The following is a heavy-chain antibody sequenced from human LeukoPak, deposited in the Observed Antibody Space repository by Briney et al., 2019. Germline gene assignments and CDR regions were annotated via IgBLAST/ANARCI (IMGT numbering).Heavy chain of an antibody. CDR1: GFTFSSYG. Sequence: GRSLRLSCAASGFTFSSYGMHWVRQAPGKGLEWVAVISYDGSNKYYADSVKGRFTISRDDSRNTLYLQMNSLGAEDTAVYYCAKSWRSYDSSTSYYAFDLWGQGTTVTVSS. D-gene: IGHD3-22*01. CDR2: ISYDGSNK. V-gene: IGHV3-30*18. CDR3: AKSWRSYDSSTSYYAFDL. J-gene: IGHJ3*01.